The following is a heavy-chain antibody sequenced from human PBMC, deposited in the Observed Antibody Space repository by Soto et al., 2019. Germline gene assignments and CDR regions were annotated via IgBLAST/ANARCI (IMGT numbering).Heavy chain of an antibody. J-gene: IGHJ4*02. CDR1: GFTFSSYA. Sequence: GGSLRLSCAASGFTFSSYAMSWVRQAPGKGLEWVSAISGSGGSTYYADSVKGRFTISRDNSKNTLYLQMNSLRAEDTAVYYCAKVGGSGWVRRGNYFDYWGQGTLVTVSS. CDR3: AKVGGSGWVRRGNYFDY. V-gene: IGHV3-23*01. CDR2: ISGSGGST. D-gene: IGHD6-19*01.